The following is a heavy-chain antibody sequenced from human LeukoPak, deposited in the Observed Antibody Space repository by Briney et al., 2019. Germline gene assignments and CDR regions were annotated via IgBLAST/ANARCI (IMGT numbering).Heavy chain of an antibody. D-gene: IGHD1-7*01. V-gene: IGHV1-8*01. J-gene: IGHJ4*02. Sequence: ASVKVSCKASGYTFTSYDINWVREATGQGLEWMGWMNPNSGNTGYAQKYQGRVTMTRNTSISTAYMELSSLRSEDTAVYYCARAPSITGTTPPGYWGQGTLVTVSS. CDR1: GYTFTSYD. CDR2: MNPNSGNT. CDR3: ARAPSITGTTPPGY.